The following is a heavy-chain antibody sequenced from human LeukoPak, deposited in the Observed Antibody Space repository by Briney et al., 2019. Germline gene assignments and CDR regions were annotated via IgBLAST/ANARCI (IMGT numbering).Heavy chain of an antibody. V-gene: IGHV4-30-2*01. CDR1: GGSISSGGYY. Sequence: PSETLSLTCAVSGGSISSGGYYWSWIRQPPGKGLEWIGYIHHSGSTYYNPSLKSRVTISVDRSKNQFSLKLSSVTAADTAVYYCARSPTGFWSGYYEVHDAFDIWGQGTMVTVSS. CDR3: ARSPTGFWSGYYEVHDAFDI. D-gene: IGHD3-3*01. CDR2: IHHSGST. J-gene: IGHJ3*02.